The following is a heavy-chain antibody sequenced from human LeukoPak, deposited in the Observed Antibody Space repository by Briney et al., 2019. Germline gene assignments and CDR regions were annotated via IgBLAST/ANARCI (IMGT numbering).Heavy chain of an antibody. V-gene: IGHV1-8*01. CDR3: ARVRIAAAGAGNWFGP. Sequence: ASVKVSCKASGYTFTSYDINWVRQATGQGLEWMGWMNPNSGNTGYAQKFQGRVTMTSNTSISTAYMELSSLRSEDTAVYYCARVRIAAAGAGNWFGPWGQGTLVTVSS. D-gene: IGHD6-13*01. CDR2: MNPNSGNT. CDR1: GYTFTSYD. J-gene: IGHJ5*02.